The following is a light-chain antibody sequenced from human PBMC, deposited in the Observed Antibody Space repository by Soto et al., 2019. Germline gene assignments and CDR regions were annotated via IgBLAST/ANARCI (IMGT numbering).Light chain of an antibody. CDR3: QQSYNTPWT. CDR1: QSISNY. Sequence: DIQMTQSPSSLSASVGDRVTITCRASQSISNYLNWYQQKPGKAPKLLIYTTSNLQSGVPSRFSGSGSGTDFTLTIRSLQPEELATYYCQQSYNTPWTFGQGTKVDIK. J-gene: IGKJ1*01. CDR2: TTS. V-gene: IGKV1-39*01.